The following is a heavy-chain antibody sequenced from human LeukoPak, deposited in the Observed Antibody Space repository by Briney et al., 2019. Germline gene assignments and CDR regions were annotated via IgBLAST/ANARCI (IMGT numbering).Heavy chain of an antibody. CDR1: GGSISSYY. CDR2: IYTSGST. D-gene: IGHD6-6*01. J-gene: IGHJ6*03. V-gene: IGHV4-4*07. Sequence: SETLSLTCTVSGGSISSYYWSWIRQPAGKGLEWIGRIYTSGSTNYNPSLKSRATMSVDTSKNQFSLKLSSVTAADTAVYYCARGGSSSAYYYYYMDVWGKGTTVTVSS. CDR3: ARGGSSSAYYYYYMDV.